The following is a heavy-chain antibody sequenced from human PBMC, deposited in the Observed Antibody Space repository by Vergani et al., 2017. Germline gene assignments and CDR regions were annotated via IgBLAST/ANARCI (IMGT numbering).Heavy chain of an antibody. CDR3: AKDAGLGWLIPYDAFDI. D-gene: IGHD5-24*01. J-gene: IGHJ3*02. Sequence: EVQLLESGGGLVQPGGSLRLSCAASGFTFSSYAMSWVRQAPGKGLEWVSAISGSGGSTYYADSVKGRFTISRDNSKKTLYLQMNSLRAEDTAVYYGAKDAGLGWLIPYDAFDIWGQGTMVTVSS. CDR1: GFTFSSYA. CDR2: ISGSGGST. V-gene: IGHV3-23*01.